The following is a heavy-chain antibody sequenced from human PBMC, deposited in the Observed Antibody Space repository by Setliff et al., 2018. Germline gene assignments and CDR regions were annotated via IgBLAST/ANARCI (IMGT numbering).Heavy chain of an antibody. Sequence: PGGSLRLSCAASGFTFSSYGMHWVRQAPGKGLEWVAVIRYDGSNKYYADSVKGRFTISRDNSKNTLYLQMNSLRAEDTAVYYCARNGDVDTGFLGYYYYYYMDVWGKGTTVTVSS. CDR1: GFTFSSYG. V-gene: IGHV3-33*01. CDR2: IRYDGSNK. CDR3: ARNGDVDTGFLGYYYYYYMDV. D-gene: IGHD5-18*01. J-gene: IGHJ6*03.